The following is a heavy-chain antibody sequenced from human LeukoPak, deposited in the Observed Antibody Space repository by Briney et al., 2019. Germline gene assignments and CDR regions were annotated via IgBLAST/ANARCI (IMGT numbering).Heavy chain of an antibody. CDR2: ISNNGGYT. CDR1: GFTFSSYA. D-gene: IGHD2-15*01. V-gene: IGHV3-23*01. J-gene: IGHJ4*02. Sequence: GGSLRLSCAASGFTFSSYAMSWVRQAPGKGLEWVSAISNNGGYTYYADSVQGRFTISRDNSKSTLCLQMDSLRAEDTAVYYCAKQLGYCSDGSCYFPYWGQGTLVTVSS. CDR3: AKQLGYCSDGSCYFPY.